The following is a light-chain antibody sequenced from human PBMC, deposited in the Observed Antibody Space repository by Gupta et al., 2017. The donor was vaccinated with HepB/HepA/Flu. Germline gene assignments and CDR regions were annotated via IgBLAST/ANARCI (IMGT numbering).Light chain of an antibody. V-gene: IGLV3-21*02. CDR1: SIGSER. CDR2: DDS. Sequence: SYVLTQPPSVSVAPGQTARIICRGNSIGSERVHWYQQKPGQDPVLVVYDDSERPSGIPERVSGSNSGNTATLIISRVEARDEADYYCQVWDSTSGVFGGGTRLTVL. CDR3: QVWDSTSGV. J-gene: IGLJ3*02.